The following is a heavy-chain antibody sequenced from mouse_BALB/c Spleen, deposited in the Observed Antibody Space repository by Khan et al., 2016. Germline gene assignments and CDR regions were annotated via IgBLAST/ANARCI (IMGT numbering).Heavy chain of an antibody. CDR2: INPYNGDT. D-gene: IGHD2-12*01. CDR3: GRGDSYDYFDY. V-gene: IGHV1-37*01. Sequence: IQLVQSGPELVKPGASVKISCKASGYSFTGYFMNWVKQSHGKSLEWIGHINPYNGDTFYNQNFKGKATLTVDKSSSTAHMELLSLTSEDSAVYYCGRGDSYDYFDYWGQGTTLTVSS. J-gene: IGHJ2*01. CDR1: GYSFTGYF.